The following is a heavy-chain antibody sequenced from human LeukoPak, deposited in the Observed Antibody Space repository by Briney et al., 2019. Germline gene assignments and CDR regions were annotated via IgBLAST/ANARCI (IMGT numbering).Heavy chain of an antibody. D-gene: IGHD3-3*01. CDR1: GFTFDDYG. CDR3: ARDLLSGRVGY. Sequence: GGSLRLSCAASGFTFDDYGMGWVRQAPGKGPEGVSGINWNGGSTGYADSVKGRFTISRDNAKNSLYLQMNSLRAEDTALYYCARDLLSGRVGYWGQGTLVTVSS. CDR2: INWNGGST. J-gene: IGHJ4*02. V-gene: IGHV3-20*04.